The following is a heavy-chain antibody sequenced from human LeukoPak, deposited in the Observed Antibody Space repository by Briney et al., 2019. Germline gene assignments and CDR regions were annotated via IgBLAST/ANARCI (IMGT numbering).Heavy chain of an antibody. Sequence: ASVKVSCKASGYTFNTYAIHWVRQAPGQRLEWLGWINAGNGDTEYSRNLQGRVTITRDTSASTAYMELSSLRSEDTALYYCARNVIRTIHLDYWGQGTLVTVSS. V-gene: IGHV1-3*01. J-gene: IGHJ4*02. CDR2: INAGNGDT. D-gene: IGHD2/OR15-2a*01. CDR3: ARNVIRTIHLDY. CDR1: GYTFNTYA.